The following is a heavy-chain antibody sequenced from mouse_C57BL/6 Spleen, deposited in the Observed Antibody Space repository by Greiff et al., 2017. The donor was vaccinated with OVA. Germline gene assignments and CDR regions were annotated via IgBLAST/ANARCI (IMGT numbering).Heavy chain of an antibody. CDR2: IRSKSSNYAT. CDR1: FFPFTPSA. CDR3: VRDPEG. V-gene: IGHV10-3*02. J-gene: IGHJ3*01. Sequence: EVKLVESGGGLVQPKGSLKLSCAASFFPFTPSALPFFLPSPGTVFSWVARIRSKSSNYATYYADSVKDRFTISRDDSQSMLYLQMNNLKTEDTAMYYCVRDPEGWGQGTLVTVSA.